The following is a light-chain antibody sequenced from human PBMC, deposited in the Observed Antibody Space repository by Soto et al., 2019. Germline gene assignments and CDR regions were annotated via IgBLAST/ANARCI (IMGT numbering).Light chain of an antibody. CDR2: DVF. Sequence: EIVLTQSPATLSLSPGERATLSCRASETVNSYLAWYQQKPGQAPRLLIYDVFKRATGIPARFSGSGSGTDFTLDISSLEPDDFAVYCYQHRSSWPFTFGPGTQGAIK. CDR3: QHRSSWPFT. CDR1: ETVNSY. V-gene: IGKV3-11*01. J-gene: IGKJ3*01.